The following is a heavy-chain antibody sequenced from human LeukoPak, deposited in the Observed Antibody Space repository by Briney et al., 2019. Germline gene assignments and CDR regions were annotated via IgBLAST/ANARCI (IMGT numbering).Heavy chain of an antibody. Sequence: EASVKVSCKASGGTFSSYAISWVRQAPGQGLEWMGRIIPILGIANYAQKFQGRVTITADKSTSTAYMELSSLRSEDTAVYYCAKDGYYDFWSGYSWGMDVWGQGTTVTVSS. J-gene: IGHJ6*02. D-gene: IGHD3-3*01. CDR2: IIPILGIA. V-gene: IGHV1-69*04. CDR1: GGTFSSYA. CDR3: AKDGYYDFWSGYSWGMDV.